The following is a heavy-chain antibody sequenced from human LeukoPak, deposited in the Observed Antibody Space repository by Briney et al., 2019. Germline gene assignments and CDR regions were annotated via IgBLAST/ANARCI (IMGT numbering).Heavy chain of an antibody. CDR2: ISGSGGST. V-gene: IGHV3-23*01. J-gene: IGHJ4*02. CDR1: GFSFSTYA. D-gene: IGHD3-10*01. Sequence: GGSLRLSCAASGFSFSTYAMSWVRQAPGKGLQWVSAISGSGGSTFYADPVKGRFTISRDNSKNTLYLQMNSLRAEDTAVYYCAKDRWGFGELLFDYWGQGTLVTVSS. CDR3: AKDRWGFGELLFDY.